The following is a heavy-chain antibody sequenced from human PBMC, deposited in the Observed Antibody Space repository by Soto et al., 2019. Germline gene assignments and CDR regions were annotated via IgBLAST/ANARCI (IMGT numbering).Heavy chain of an antibody. D-gene: IGHD4-17*01. J-gene: IGHJ6*03. Sequence: PGGSLRLSCAASGFTFSGYSMNWVRQAPGKGLEWVSSISSSSSYIYYADSVKGRFTISRDNAKNSLYLQMNSLRAEDTAVYYCARPRDYGLYYDYMDVWGKETKVTVSS. CDR3: ARPRDYGLYYDYMDV. V-gene: IGHV3-21*01. CDR1: GFTFSGYS. CDR2: ISSSSSYI.